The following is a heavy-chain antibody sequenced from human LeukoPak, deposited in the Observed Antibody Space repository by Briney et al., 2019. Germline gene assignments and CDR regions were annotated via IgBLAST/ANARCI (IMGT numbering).Heavy chain of an antibody. CDR1: GGSFSGYY. V-gene: IGHV4-34*01. Sequence: PSETLSLTCAVYGGSFSGYYWSWIRQPPGKGLEWIGAINHSGSTNYNPSLKSRVTISVDTSKNQFSLKLSSVTAADTAVYYCARRPLSPRYDSSGYPAQNWFDPWGQGTLVTVSS. D-gene: IGHD3-22*01. J-gene: IGHJ5*02. CDR2: INHSGST. CDR3: ARRPLSPRYDSSGYPAQNWFDP.